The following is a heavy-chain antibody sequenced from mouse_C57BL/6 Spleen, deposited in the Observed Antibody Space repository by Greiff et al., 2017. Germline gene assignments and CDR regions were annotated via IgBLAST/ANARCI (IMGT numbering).Heavy chain of an antibody. CDR3: ARGGDYDGFAY. Sequence: EVQLQQSGPELVKPGASVKISCKASGYTFTDYYMNWVKQSHGKSLEWIGDINPNNGGTSYNQKFKGKATFTVDKSSSTAYMELRSLTSENSAVYYCARGGDYDGFAYWGQGTLVTVSA. V-gene: IGHV1-26*01. D-gene: IGHD2-4*01. J-gene: IGHJ3*01. CDR2: INPNNGGT. CDR1: GYTFTDYY.